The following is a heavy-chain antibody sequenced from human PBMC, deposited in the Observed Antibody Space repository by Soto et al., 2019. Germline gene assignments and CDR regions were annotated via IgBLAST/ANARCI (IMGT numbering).Heavy chain of an antibody. V-gene: IGHV3-66*01. CDR2: MYSGGNT. CDR3: AKRRYCSSTTCFDF. J-gene: IGHJ4*02. CDR1: GFTVGISY. D-gene: IGHD2-2*01. Sequence: ELQLVESGGALVQPGGSLRLSCAASGFTVGISYMSWVRQVPGKGLEWVSIMYSGGNTYYAASVKGRFIVSRDNSKNTLYLQMSSLIVEDTAVYYCAKRRYCSSTTCFDFWGQGPLVTVSS.